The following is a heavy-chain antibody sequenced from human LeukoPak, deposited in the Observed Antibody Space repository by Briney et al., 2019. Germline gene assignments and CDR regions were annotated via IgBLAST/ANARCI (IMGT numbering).Heavy chain of an antibody. CDR2: ISSSSSYI. CDR1: GFTFSSYS. J-gene: IGHJ4*02. D-gene: IGHD3-10*01. Sequence: GGSLRLSCAASGFTFSSYSMNWVRQAPGKGLEWVSSISSSSSYIYYADSVKGRFTISRDNAKNSLYLQMNSLRAEDTAVYYCARDLVTMVRGVIISFDYWGQGTLVTVSS. CDR3: ARDLVTMVRGVIISFDY. V-gene: IGHV3-21*01.